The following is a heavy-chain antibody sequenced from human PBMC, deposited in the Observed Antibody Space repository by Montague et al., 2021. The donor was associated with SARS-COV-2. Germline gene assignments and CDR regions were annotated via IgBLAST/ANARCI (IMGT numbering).Heavy chain of an antibody. Sequence: SETLSLTCTVSGVSVKNYYRSWIRQPPGKGLEWIGYVHYSGKTKSNPSLQNPISISLDASKNQFYLSLTSVTSADAAVYYCARHHISTMYGYSWFDPWGRGTLVTVSS. D-gene: IGHD1-14*01. CDR2: VHYSGKT. J-gene: IGHJ5*02. V-gene: IGHV4-59*02. CDR1: GVSVKNYY. CDR3: ARHHISTMYGYSWFDP.